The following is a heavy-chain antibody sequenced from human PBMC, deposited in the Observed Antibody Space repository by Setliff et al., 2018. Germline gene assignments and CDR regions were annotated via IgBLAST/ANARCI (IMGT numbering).Heavy chain of an antibody. CDR1: GGSISSGSNY. J-gene: IGHJ4*02. Sequence: PSETLFLTCTVSGGSISSGSNYWSWIRQPAGRGLEWIGHIDPSGNTNYHPSLKSRVTISADSSKSPFFLRLTSVTAADTAIYYCARGDSSGNNYPVLDYWGQGTLVTVSS. CDR3: ARGDSSGNNYPVLDY. V-gene: IGHV4-61*09. D-gene: IGHD5-18*01. CDR2: IDPSGNT.